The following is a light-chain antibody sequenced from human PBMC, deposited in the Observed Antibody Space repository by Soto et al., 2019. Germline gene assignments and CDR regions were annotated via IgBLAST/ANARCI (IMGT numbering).Light chain of an antibody. CDR2: DAS. CDR1: QSVSSY. CDR3: QQRRDWPLT. J-gene: IGKJ4*01. V-gene: IGKV3-11*01. Sequence: PGARATLSCRASQSVSSYLAWYQQKPGQAPRLLISDASNRATGIPARFSGSGSGTDFTLTVSSLEPEDFAVYYCQQRRDWPLTFGGGTKVEI.